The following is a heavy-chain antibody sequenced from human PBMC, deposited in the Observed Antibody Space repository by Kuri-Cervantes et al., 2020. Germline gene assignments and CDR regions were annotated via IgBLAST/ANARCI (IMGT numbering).Heavy chain of an antibody. CDR3: ARGRYDFWSGCFDI. V-gene: IGHV3-21*04. Sequence: GGSLRLSCAASGFTFSSYSMNWVRQAPGKGLEWVSSISSSSSYIYYADSVKGRFTISRDNAKNSLYLQMNSLRAEDTAVYYCARGRYDFWSGCFDIWGQGTMVTVSS. D-gene: IGHD3-3*01. CDR1: GFTFSSYS. J-gene: IGHJ3*02. CDR2: ISSSSSYI.